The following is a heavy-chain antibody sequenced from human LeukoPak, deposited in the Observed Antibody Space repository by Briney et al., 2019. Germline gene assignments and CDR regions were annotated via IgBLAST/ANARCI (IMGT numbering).Heavy chain of an antibody. V-gene: IGHV4-61*02. Sequence: TLSLTCTVSGGSISSGSYYWSWIRQPAGKGLEWIGRIYTSGSTNYNPSLKSRVTISVDTSKNQFSLKLSSVTAADTAVYYCARELLGYCTNGVCYSLDYWGQGTLVTVSS. J-gene: IGHJ4*02. CDR1: GGSISSGSYY. D-gene: IGHD2-8*01. CDR3: ARELLGYCTNGVCYSLDY. CDR2: IYTSGST.